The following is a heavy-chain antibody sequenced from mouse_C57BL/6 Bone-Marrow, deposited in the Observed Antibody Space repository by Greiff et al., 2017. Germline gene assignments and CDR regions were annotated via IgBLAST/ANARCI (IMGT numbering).Heavy chain of an antibody. CDR2: ISDGGSYT. CDR3: AREDYGSSSFAY. V-gene: IGHV5-4*01. Sequence: DVMLVESGGGLVKPGGSLKLSCAASGFTFSSYAMSWVRQTPEKRLEWVATISDGGSYTYYPDNVKGRFTISRDNAKNNLYLQMSHLKSEDTAMYYCAREDYGSSSFAYWGQGTLVTVSA. CDR1: GFTFSSYA. J-gene: IGHJ3*01. D-gene: IGHD1-1*01.